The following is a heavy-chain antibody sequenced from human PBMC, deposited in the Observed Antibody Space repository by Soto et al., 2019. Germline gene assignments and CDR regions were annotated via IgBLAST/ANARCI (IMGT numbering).Heavy chain of an antibody. CDR3: AKVGQWLVRRYFDY. J-gene: IGHJ4*02. Sequence: PGGSLRLSCAASGFTFSSYAMSWARQAPGKGLGWVSAISGSGGSTYYADSVKGRFTISRDNSKNTLYLQTNSLRAEDTAVYYCAKVGQWLVRRYFDYWGQGTLVTVSS. CDR2: ISGSGGST. CDR1: GFTFSSYA. D-gene: IGHD6-19*01. V-gene: IGHV3-23*01.